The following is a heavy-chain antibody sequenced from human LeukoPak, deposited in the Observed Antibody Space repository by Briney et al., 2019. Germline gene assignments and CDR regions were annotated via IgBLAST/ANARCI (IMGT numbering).Heavy chain of an antibody. CDR2: IYYSGST. CDR3: ARLSYGDYVPDAFDI. D-gene: IGHD4-17*01. Sequence: SETLSLTCTVSGGSISSYYWSWIRQPPGKGLEWIGYIYYSGSTNYNPSLKSRVTISVDTPKNQFSLKLSSVTAADTAVYYCARLSYGDYVPDAFDIRGQGTMVTVSS. J-gene: IGHJ3*02. CDR1: GGSISSYY. V-gene: IGHV4-59*01.